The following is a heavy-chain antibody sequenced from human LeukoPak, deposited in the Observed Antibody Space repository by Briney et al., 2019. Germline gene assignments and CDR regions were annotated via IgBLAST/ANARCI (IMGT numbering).Heavy chain of an antibody. Sequence: ASVRVSCKASGYTFTGYYIHWVRQAPGQGLEWMGWINPNSGGSNYAQKFQGRVTMTRDTSITTVFMELSRLRSDDTAVYYCASPGNYDSSGYYLSGNDAFDIWGQGTVVTVSS. V-gene: IGHV1-2*02. D-gene: IGHD3-22*01. CDR3: ASPGNYDSSGYYLSGNDAFDI. J-gene: IGHJ3*02. CDR1: GYTFTGYY. CDR2: INPNSGGS.